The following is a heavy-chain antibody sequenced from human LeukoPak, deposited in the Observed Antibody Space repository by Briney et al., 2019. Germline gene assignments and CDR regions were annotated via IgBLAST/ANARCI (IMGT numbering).Heavy chain of an antibody. D-gene: IGHD6-13*01. CDR3: ARDWEQQPEQ. Sequence: VASVKVSCKASGYTFTSYDINWVRQAPGQGLEWMGGIIPIFGTANYAQKFQGRVTMTRDTSTSTVYMELSSLRSEDTAVYYCARDWEQQPEQWGQGTLVTVSS. CDR1: GYTFTSYD. V-gene: IGHV1-69*05. J-gene: IGHJ4*02. CDR2: IIPIFGTA.